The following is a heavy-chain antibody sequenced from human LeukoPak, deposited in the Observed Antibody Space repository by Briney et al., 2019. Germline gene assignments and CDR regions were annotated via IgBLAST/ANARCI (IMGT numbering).Heavy chain of an antibody. CDR1: GYTFTSYA. CDR2: INAGNGNT. Sequence: ASVKVSCKASGYTFTSYAMHWVRQAPGQRLEWMGWINAGNGNTKYSQKFQGRVTITRDTSASTAYMELSSLRSEDTAVYYCARLRTTSYSSSWNRFDYWGQGTLVTVSS. J-gene: IGHJ4*02. CDR3: ARLRTTSYSSSWNRFDY. V-gene: IGHV1-3*01. D-gene: IGHD6-13*01.